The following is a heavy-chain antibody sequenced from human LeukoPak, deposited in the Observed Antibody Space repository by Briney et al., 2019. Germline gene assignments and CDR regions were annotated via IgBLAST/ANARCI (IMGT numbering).Heavy chain of an antibody. CDR2: ISYDGSNR. D-gene: IGHD6-19*01. V-gene: IGHV3-30*18. Sequence: PGRSLRLSCVASGFTFSSYGMHWVRQAPGKGLEWEAFISYDGSNRYYVDSVKGRFTISRDNSKNTLYLQMNSLRAEDTAVYYCAKRLQWLYYFDYWGQGTLVTVSS. CDR3: AKRLQWLYYFDY. J-gene: IGHJ4*02. CDR1: GFTFSSYG.